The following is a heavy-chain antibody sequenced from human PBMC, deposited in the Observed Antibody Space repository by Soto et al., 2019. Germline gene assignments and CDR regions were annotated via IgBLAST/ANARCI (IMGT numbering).Heavy chain of an antibody. CDR3: AGRQYLASFDS. J-gene: IGHJ4*02. D-gene: IGHD2-2*01. Sequence: PSETLSLTCSVSSASLSSSTYYWSWIRQPPGRGPEWIGSIYYSGNTYYKPSLKSRVSISIDTSRNQFSLKLTSVTAADTAVYYCAGRQYLASFDSWSQGTLVTVSS. V-gene: IGHV4-39*07. CDR2: IYYSGNT. CDR1: SASLSSSTYY.